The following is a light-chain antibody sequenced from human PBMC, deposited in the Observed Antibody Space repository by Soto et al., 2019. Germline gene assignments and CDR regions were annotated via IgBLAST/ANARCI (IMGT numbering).Light chain of an antibody. V-gene: IGKV1-33*01. Sequence: DIQMTQSPSSLSASVGDRVTITCQASQDISSSLGWYQQKPGKAPKLLIYGASTLETGVPSRFSGGGSGSDFIFTISSLQPEDIATYYCQQYDNLPITFGQGTRLEIK. CDR1: QDISSS. J-gene: IGKJ5*01. CDR2: GAS. CDR3: QQYDNLPIT.